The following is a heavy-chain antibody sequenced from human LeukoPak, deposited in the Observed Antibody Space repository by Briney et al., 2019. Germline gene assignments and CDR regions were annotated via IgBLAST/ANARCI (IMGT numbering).Heavy chain of an antibody. D-gene: IGHD3-9*01. CDR1: GGSIGNSTFY. Sequence: SETLSLTCTVSGGSIGNSTFYWGWIRQPPGKGLEWIGTIYYSGSTYYNPSLKSRVTISVDTSKNQFSPQLSSVTATDTAVYYCARHGVTTTGYYWDWGQGTLVTVSS. J-gene: IGHJ4*02. CDR2: IYYSGST. V-gene: IGHV4-39*01. CDR3: ARHGVTTTGYYWD.